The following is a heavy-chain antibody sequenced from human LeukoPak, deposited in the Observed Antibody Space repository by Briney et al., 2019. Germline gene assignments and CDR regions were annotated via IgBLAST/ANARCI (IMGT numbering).Heavy chain of an antibody. CDR3: ARDSSGYSTYDY. V-gene: IGHV4-31*03. CDR2: IYYSGST. Sequence: LQTLSLTCTVSGGSINSGGYYWSWIRQHPGKGLEWIGYIYYSGSTYYNPSLKSRVTILVDTFKNQFSLKLSSVTAADTAVYYCARDSSGYSTYDYWGQGTLVTVSS. J-gene: IGHJ4*02. D-gene: IGHD3-22*01. CDR1: GGSINSGGYY.